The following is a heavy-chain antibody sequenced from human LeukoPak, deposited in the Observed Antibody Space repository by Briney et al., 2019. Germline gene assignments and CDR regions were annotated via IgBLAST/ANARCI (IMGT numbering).Heavy chain of an antibody. CDR1: GGSISSSNW. J-gene: IGHJ4*02. D-gene: IGHD3-22*01. Sequence: SETLSLTCAVSGGSISSSNWWSWVRQPPGKGLEWIGEIYHSGSTNYNPSLKSRVTISVDKSKNQFSLKLSSVTAADTAVYYCARGGYFDSSGYPNPLDYWGQGTRVTVSS. CDR2: IYHSGST. V-gene: IGHV4-4*02. CDR3: ARGGYFDSSGYPNPLDY.